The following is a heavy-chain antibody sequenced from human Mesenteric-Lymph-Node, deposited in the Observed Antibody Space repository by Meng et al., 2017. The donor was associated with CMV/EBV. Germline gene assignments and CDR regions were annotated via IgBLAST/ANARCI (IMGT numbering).Heavy chain of an antibody. CDR2: ISAYNGNT. D-gene: IGHD6-19*01. CDR3: AREPSGSGSSDILDY. V-gene: IGHV1-18*01. Sequence: ASVKVSCKASGYTFTSYGISWVRQAPGQGLEWMGWISAYNGNTNYAQEFQGRVTMTTDTSTTTAYMELRSLRSDDTAVYYCAREPSGSGSSDILDYWGQGTLVTVSS. J-gene: IGHJ4*02. CDR1: GYTFTSYG.